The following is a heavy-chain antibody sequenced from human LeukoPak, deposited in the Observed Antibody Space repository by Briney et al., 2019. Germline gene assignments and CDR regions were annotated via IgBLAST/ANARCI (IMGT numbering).Heavy chain of an antibody. J-gene: IGHJ3*02. CDR1: GFTFSNYA. D-gene: IGHD2/OR15-2a*01. Sequence: GGSLRLSCAAAGFTFSNYAMTWVRQAPGKGLEWVSTISGSGRSTYYADSVKGRFTISRDNSKNTLYVQMNSLRAEDTAIYYCAKDQHFQDDAFDIWGQGTIVTVSS. CDR3: AKDQHFQDDAFDI. CDR2: ISGSGRST. V-gene: IGHV3-23*01.